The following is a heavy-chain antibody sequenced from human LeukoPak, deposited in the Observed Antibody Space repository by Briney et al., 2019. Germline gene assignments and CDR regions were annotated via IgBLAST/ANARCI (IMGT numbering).Heavy chain of an antibody. CDR3: ARDLGTIFGEVD. V-gene: IGHV1-69*13. J-gene: IGHJ4*02. Sequence: ASVKVSCKASGGTFSSYAISWVRQAPGQGLEWMGGIIPIFGTANYAQKFQGRVTITADESTSTAYMELSSLRSEDTAVYYCARDLGTIFGEVDWGQGTLVTVSS. D-gene: IGHD3-3*01. CDR1: GGTFSSYA. CDR2: IIPIFGTA.